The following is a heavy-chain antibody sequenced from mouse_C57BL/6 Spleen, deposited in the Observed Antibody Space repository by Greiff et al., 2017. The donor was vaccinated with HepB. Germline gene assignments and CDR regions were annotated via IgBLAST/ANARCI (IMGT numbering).Heavy chain of an antibody. CDR1: GYTFTSYW. V-gene: IGHV1-53*01. D-gene: IGHD2-3*01. Sequence: QVQLQQPGTDLVKPGASVKLSCKASGYTFTSYWMHWVKPRPGQGLEWIGNINPSNGGTNYNEKFKSKATLTVDKSSSTAYMQLSSLTSEDSAVYYCARQDGYNWYFDVWGTGTTVTGSS. CDR2: INPSNGGT. J-gene: IGHJ1*03. CDR3: ARQDGYNWYFDV.